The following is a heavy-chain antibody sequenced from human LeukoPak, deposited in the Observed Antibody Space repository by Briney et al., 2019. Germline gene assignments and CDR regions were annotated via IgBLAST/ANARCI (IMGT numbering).Heavy chain of an antibody. CDR1: GYTFTSYD. CDR2: ISAYNGNT. D-gene: IGHD1-26*01. CDR3: ARVRSGSFWRYYGMDV. V-gene: IGHV1-18*01. Sequence: ASVKVSCKASGYTFTSYDINWVRQAPGQGLEWMGWISAYNGNTNYAQKLQGRVTMTTDTSTSTAYMELRSLRSDDTAVYYCARVRSGSFWRYYGMDVWGQGTTVTVSS. J-gene: IGHJ6*02.